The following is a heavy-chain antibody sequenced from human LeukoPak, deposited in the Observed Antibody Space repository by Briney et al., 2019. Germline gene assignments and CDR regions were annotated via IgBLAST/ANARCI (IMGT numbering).Heavy chain of an antibody. V-gene: IGHV3-48*01. CDR2: IDARSGIT. J-gene: IGHJ3*02. Sequence: PGGSLRLSCAASGFTSTIFGLNWVRQAPGKVPEWVSYIDARSGITYYADSVQGRFTISRDNAQESVFLQMNSLRADDTAVYYCARTYDFGRGPPGDAFDNWGPGTLVTVSS. D-gene: IGHD3-3*01. CDR3: ARTYDFGRGPPGDAFDN. CDR1: GFTSTIFG.